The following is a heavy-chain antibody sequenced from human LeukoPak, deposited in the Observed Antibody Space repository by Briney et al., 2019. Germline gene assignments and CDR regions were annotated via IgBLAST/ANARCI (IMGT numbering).Heavy chain of an antibody. Sequence: PGGSLRLSCAASGFTVSSNYMSWVRQAPGKGLEWVSVIYSGGSTYYADSMKGRFTISRDKSKNTVYLQMNSLRPEDTALYYCARVLGMDPPYYYYYYMDVWGRGTTVTVSS. CDR1: GFTVSSNY. CDR3: ARVLGMDPPYYYYYYMDV. J-gene: IGHJ6*03. D-gene: IGHD7-27*01. CDR2: IYSGGST. V-gene: IGHV3-66*02.